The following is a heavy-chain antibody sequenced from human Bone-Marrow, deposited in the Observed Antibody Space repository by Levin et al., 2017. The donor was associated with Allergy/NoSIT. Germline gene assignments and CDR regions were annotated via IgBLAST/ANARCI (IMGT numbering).Heavy chain of an antibody. Sequence: RSQTLSLPCNVSGVSIHNSFWSWIRQPPGKGLEWIGYIYSTASSSYNPSLKNRVTMSIETSKNQVSLKLRSVTAADTAVYYCARAGDWESSVWYGTKDYAMEFWGQGTTVTVSS. CDR2: IYSTASS. V-gene: IGHV4-59*01. D-gene: IGHD6-19*01. CDR1: GVSIHNSF. CDR3: ARAGDWESSVWYGTKDYAMEF. J-gene: IGHJ6*02.